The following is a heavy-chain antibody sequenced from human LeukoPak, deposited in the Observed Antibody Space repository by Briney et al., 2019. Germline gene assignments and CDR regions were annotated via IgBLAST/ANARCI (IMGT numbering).Heavy chain of an antibody. J-gene: IGHJ4*02. Sequence: GGSLRLSCSASGFTFSSYEMNWVRQAPGKGLEWISYITGSGDTIYYADSVKGRFTISRDNTKNSLFLQMNSLTADDTAVYYCARERTTIVSGTTIGAYWGQGTLVTVSS. CDR1: GFTFSSYE. D-gene: IGHD2/OR15-2a*01. CDR2: ITGSGDTI. CDR3: ARERTTIVSGTTIGAY. V-gene: IGHV3-48*03.